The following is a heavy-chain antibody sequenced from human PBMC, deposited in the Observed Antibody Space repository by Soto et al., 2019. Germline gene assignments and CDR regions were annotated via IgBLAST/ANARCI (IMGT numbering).Heavy chain of an antibody. CDR2: IYYSGST. Sequence: SETLSLTCTVSGGSISSSSYYWGWIRQPPGKGLEWIGSIYYSGSTYYNPSLKSRVTISVDTSKNQFSLKLSSVTAADTAVYYCARLGYYDFWSGYYYYYGMDVWGQGTTVTVSS. V-gene: IGHV4-39*01. CDR3: ARLGYYDFWSGYYYYYGMDV. D-gene: IGHD3-3*01. CDR1: GGSISSSSYY. J-gene: IGHJ6*02.